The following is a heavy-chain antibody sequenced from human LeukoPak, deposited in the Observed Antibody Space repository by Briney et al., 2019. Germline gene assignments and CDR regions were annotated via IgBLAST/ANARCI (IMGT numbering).Heavy chain of an antibody. V-gene: IGHV5-51*01. CDR2: IYPGDSDT. CDR1: GYSFTGYW. D-gene: IGHD4-17*01. Sequence: GESLQISCKGSGYSFTGYWIGWVRQMPGKGLEWMGIIYPGDSDTRYSPSFQGQVTISADKSISTAYLQWSSLKASDTAMYYCARHVHDYGDYGTYYYYGMDVWGQGTTVTVSS. CDR3: ARHVHDYGDYGTYYYYGMDV. J-gene: IGHJ6*02.